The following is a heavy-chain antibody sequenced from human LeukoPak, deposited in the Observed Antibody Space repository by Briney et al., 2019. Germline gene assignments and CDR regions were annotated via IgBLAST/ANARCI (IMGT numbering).Heavy chain of an antibody. CDR2: ISSSSSYI. Sequence: GGSLRLSCAASGFTFSSYSMNWVRQAPGKGLEWVSSISSSSSYIYYADSVKGRFTISRDNAKNSLYLQMNSLRAEDTAVYYCARGGGVGATFGYWGQGTLVTVSS. D-gene: IGHD1-26*01. J-gene: IGHJ4*02. CDR1: GFTFSSYS. V-gene: IGHV3-21*01. CDR3: ARGGGVGATFGY.